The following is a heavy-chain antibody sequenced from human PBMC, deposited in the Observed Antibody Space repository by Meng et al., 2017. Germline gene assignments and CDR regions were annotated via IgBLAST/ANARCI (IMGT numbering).Heavy chain of an antibody. D-gene: IGHD3-10*01. CDR2: INSNSGGT. CDR1: GYTFTGYY. Sequence: ASVKVSCKASGYTFTGYYMHWVRQAPGQGLEWMGRINSNSGGTNYAQKFQGRVTMTRDTSISTAYMELSRLRSDDTAVYYCARDLPEMVRIRYYYGMDVWGQGTTVTVSS. CDR3: ARDLPEMVRIRYYYGMDV. V-gene: IGHV1-2*06. J-gene: IGHJ6*02.